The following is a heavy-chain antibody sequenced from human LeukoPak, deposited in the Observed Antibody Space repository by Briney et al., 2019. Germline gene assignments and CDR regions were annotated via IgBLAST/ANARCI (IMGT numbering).Heavy chain of an antibody. CDR1: GFTFSSYS. CDR3: ARDPGPVAGYGRYDY. Sequence: GGSLRLSCAASGFTFSSYSMNWVRRAPGKGLEWVSPISGSSSYIYYADSVKGRFTISRDNAKNSLYLQMNSLRAEDTAVYYCARDPGPVAGYGRYDYWGQGTLVTVSS. CDR2: ISGSSSYI. J-gene: IGHJ4*02. D-gene: IGHD6-19*01. V-gene: IGHV3-21*01.